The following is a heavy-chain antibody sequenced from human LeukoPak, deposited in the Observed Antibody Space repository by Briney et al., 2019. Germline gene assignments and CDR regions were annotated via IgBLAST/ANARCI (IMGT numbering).Heavy chain of an antibody. CDR2: ISYDGRNK. V-gene: IGHV3-30*18. CDR1: GFTFSSHG. D-gene: IGHD5-12*01. CDR3: AKGYSGYDYAFEI. J-gene: IGHJ3*02. Sequence: GGSLRLSCAASGFTFSSHGIHWVRQAPGKGLEWVAVISYDGRNKNYGDSVKGRFTISRDNSKNTLYLQMNSLRAEDTAVYYCAKGYSGYDYAFEIWGQGTMVTVSS.